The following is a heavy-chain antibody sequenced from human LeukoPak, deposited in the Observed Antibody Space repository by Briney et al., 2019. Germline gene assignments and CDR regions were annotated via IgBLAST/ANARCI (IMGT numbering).Heavy chain of an antibody. CDR1: GGSISSYY. D-gene: IGHD1-26*01. CDR2: IHYSGST. J-gene: IGHJ4*02. Sequence: SETLSLTCTVSGGSISSYYWSWIRQPPGKGLEWIGYIHYSGSTSYNPSLKSRVSISVDTSKNEFSLKLSSVTAADTAVYYCARGIEGAGFDYWGQGTLVTVSS. V-gene: IGHV4-59*01. CDR3: ARGIEGAGFDY.